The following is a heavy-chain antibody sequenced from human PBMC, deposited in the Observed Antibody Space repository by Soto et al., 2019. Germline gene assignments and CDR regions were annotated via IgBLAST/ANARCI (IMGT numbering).Heavy chain of an antibody. V-gene: IGHV5-51*01. CDR1: GYSFTNYW. CDR2: IHPGDSDT. CDR3: ARHNRYSSTWFEGWFDP. D-gene: IGHD6-13*01. Sequence: PGQSLKISCQGSGYSFTNYWGGWVRQIPGRGLEWIGIIHPGDSDTRYSPFFQGQVTISADKPISTAYLQWSSLKASDTAMYYCARHNRYSSTWFEGWFDPWGQGTLVTVSS. J-gene: IGHJ5*01.